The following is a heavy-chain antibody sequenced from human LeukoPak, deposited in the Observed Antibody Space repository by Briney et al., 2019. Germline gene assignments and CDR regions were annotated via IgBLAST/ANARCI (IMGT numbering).Heavy chain of an antibody. Sequence: SETLSLTCTASGGSISSSSYYWVWIRQPPGKGLEWIVEINHSGSTNYNPSLKSLVTISVDTSKNQFSLKLSSVTAADTAVYYCARAGRGSSWYSGWFDPWGQGTLVTVSS. CDR3: ARAGRGSSWYSGWFDP. J-gene: IGHJ5*02. V-gene: IGHV4-39*07. CDR2: INHSGST. D-gene: IGHD6-13*01. CDR1: GGSISSSSYY.